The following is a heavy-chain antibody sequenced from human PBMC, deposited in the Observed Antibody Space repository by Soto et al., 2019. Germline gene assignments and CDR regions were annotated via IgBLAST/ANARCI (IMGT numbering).Heavy chain of an antibody. CDR2: IIPMFDTA. CDR3: TRGRSMIANDDFEY. CDR1: GGTFSSYA. D-gene: IGHD2-21*01. Sequence: SVKVSCKASGGTFSSYAISWVRQAPGQGLEWMGGIIPMFDTANYAQRFQGRLTITADESTSTAYMELSSLRSEDSALYHCTRGRSMIANDDFEYWGQGTQVTVSS. V-gene: IGHV1-69*13. J-gene: IGHJ4*02.